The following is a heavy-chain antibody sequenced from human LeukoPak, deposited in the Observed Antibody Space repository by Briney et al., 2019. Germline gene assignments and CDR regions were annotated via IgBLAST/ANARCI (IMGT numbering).Heavy chain of an antibody. D-gene: IGHD6-19*01. CDR3: ARDLFHSSGWYHWFDP. V-gene: IGHV1-18*01. CDR2: ISAYNGNT. Sequence: GASVKVSCKASGGTFSSYAISWVRQAPGQGLEWMGWISAYNGNTNYAQKLQGRVTMTTDTSTSTAYMELRSLRSDDTAVYYCARDLFHSSGWYHWFDPWGQGTLVTVSS. CDR1: GGTFSSYA. J-gene: IGHJ5*02.